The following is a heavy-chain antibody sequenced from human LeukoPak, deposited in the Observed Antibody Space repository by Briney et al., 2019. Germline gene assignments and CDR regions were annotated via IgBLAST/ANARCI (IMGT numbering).Heavy chain of an antibody. CDR2: INHSGST. J-gene: IGHJ5*02. V-gene: IGHV4-34*01. Sequence: SETLSLTCAVYGGSFSGYYWSWIRQPPGKGLEWIGEINHSGSTNYNPSLKTRVTISVDTSKKQFSLNLSSVTAADTAVYYCARRMYYYGSGRKRAPYNWFDPWGQGTLVTVSS. CDR1: GGSFSGYY. CDR3: ARRMYYYGSGRKRAPYNWFDP. D-gene: IGHD3-10*01.